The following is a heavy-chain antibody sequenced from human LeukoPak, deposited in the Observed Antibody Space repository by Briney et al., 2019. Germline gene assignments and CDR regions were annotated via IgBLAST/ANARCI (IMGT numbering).Heavy chain of an antibody. CDR3: AREWFGELLGASWDY. CDR2: ISAYNGNT. D-gene: IGHD3-10*01. Sequence: GASVKVSCKASGYTFTSYGISWVRQAPGQGLEWMGWISAYNGNTNYAQKLQGRVTMTTDTSTNTAYMELRSLRSDDTAVYYCAREWFGELLGASWDYWGQGTLVTVSS. V-gene: IGHV1-18*01. CDR1: GYTFTSYG. J-gene: IGHJ4*02.